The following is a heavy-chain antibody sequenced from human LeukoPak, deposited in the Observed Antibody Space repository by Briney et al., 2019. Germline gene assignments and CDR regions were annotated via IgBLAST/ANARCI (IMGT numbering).Heavy chain of an antibody. CDR3: ARDAGYCSSTTCSADFDY. D-gene: IGHD2-2*01. CDR1: GYTFTGYY. V-gene: IGHV1-2*02. J-gene: IGHJ4*02. Sequence: GASVKVSCKASGYTFTGYYMHWVRQAPGQGLEWMGWISPKSGGTNYAQKFQGRVTMTRDTSISTAYMELSRLRSDDTAVYYCARDAGYCSSTTCSADFDYWGQGTLVTVPS. CDR2: ISPKSGGT.